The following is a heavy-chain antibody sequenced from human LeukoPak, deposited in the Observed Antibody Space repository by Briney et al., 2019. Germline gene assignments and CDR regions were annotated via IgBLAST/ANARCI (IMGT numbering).Heavy chain of an antibody. V-gene: IGHV3-20*04. CDR2: INWNGIRT. D-gene: IGHD2-8*01. CDR1: GFRFDDFG. Sequence: PGGSLRLSCAGSGFRFDDFGMSWVRQAPGKGLEWVSSINWNGIRTGYADSVKGRFTISRDNAKNSLYLHMNSLRPDDTALYYCSTEPRLLIYWGHGTLVTVSS. CDR3: STEPRLLIY. J-gene: IGHJ4*01.